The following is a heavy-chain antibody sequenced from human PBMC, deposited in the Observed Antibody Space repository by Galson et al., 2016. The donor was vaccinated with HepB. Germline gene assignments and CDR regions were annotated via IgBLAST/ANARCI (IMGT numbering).Heavy chain of an antibody. D-gene: IGHD4-11*01. CDR3: AKDDYMRA. CDR1: GFIVTANY. J-gene: IGHJ5*02. CDR2: IYSRGST. Sequence: LRLSCAASGFIVTANYMTWVRQAPGKGPEWVSVIYSRGSTSYADSVKGRFTISRDNSKNTLYLQMNSLRVEDTAVYYCAKDDYMRAWGQGILVTVSS. V-gene: IGHV3-66*01.